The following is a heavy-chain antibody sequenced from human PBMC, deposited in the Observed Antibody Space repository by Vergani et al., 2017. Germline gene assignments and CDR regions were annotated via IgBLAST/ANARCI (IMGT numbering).Heavy chain of an antibody. V-gene: IGHV4-34*01. CDR2: IDHTGRP. J-gene: IGHJ6*03. Sequence: QVQLQQWGGGLLKPSETLSLTCVVNGGSFTSYHWTWIRQSPGEGLEWVGDIDHTGRPDYNPSLKSRLTMSVDKTRNKFSLKLNSMTATDTAIYFCARVNTETNGHRYYYYYMDVWGQGTAVTVS. CDR3: ARVNTETNGHRYYYYYMDV. D-gene: IGHD4-11*01. CDR1: GGSFTSYH.